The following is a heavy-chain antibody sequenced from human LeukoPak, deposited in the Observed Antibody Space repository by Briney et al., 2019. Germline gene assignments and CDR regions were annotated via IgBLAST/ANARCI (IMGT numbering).Heavy chain of an antibody. CDR2: MNPNSGNT. V-gene: IGHV1-8*03. Sequence: GASVKVSCKASGYTFTSYDINWVRQATGQGLEWMGWMNPNSGNTGYAQKFQGRVTITRNTSISTAYMELSSLRSEDTAVYYCAREPYYYGSGNYLLHYYMDVWGKGTTVTISS. J-gene: IGHJ6*03. D-gene: IGHD3-10*01. CDR3: AREPYYYGSGNYLLHYYMDV. CDR1: GYTFTSYD.